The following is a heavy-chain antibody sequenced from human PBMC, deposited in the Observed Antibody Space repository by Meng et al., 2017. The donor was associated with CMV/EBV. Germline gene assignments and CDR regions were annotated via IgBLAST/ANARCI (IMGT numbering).Heavy chain of an antibody. J-gene: IGHJ5*02. D-gene: IGHD4-17*01. CDR3: VRDASYGRDL. Sequence: GGSLRLSCAASEFTFSSYVMNWVRQAPGKGLEWVSSISGSSTYIYYADSVKGRFTISRDNARKSLYLEMNSLRAEDTAVYYCVRDASYGRDLWGQGTLVTVSS. CDR2: ISGSSTYI. CDR1: EFTFSSYV. V-gene: IGHV3-21*01.